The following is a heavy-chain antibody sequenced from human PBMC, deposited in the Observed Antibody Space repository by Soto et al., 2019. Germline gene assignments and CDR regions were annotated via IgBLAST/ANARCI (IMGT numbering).Heavy chain of an antibody. D-gene: IGHD2-8*01. CDR2: MNPNSGNT. CDR3: ARGLVTVLMVYAIPEYFQH. Sequence: GASVKVSCKASGYTFTSYDINWVRQATGQGLEWMGWMNPNSGNTGYAQKFQGRVTMTRNTSISTAYMELSSLRSEDTAVYYCARGLVTVLMVYAIPEYFQHWGQGTTVTVSS. V-gene: IGHV1-8*01. CDR1: GYTFTSYD. J-gene: IGHJ1*01.